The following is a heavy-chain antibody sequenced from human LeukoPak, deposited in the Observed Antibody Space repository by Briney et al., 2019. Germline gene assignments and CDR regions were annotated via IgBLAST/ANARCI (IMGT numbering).Heavy chain of an antibody. V-gene: IGHV3-21*01. Sequence: PGGSLRLSCTVSGFSFSDYNMNWVRQAPGKGLEWISSISSFNTYKYYADSIKGRFTISRDNAKNSLYLQMNSLRAEDTAVYYCARFLESGAHWYFDLWGRGTLVTVSS. D-gene: IGHD7-27*01. CDR2: ISSFNTYK. CDR3: ARFLESGAHWYFDL. J-gene: IGHJ2*01. CDR1: GFSFSDYN.